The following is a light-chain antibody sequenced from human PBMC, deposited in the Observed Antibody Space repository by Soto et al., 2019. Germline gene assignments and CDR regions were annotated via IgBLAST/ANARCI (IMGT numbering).Light chain of an antibody. Sequence: EIVLTQSPGTLSLSVGERDTLSCRASQSVSSSYLAWYQQKPGQAPRLLIYGASSRATGIPDRFSGSGSGTDFTLTISRLEPEDFAVYYCQQYGSSPLTFGGGTKVEIK. CDR3: QQYGSSPLT. J-gene: IGKJ4*01. V-gene: IGKV3-20*01. CDR1: QSVSSSY. CDR2: GAS.